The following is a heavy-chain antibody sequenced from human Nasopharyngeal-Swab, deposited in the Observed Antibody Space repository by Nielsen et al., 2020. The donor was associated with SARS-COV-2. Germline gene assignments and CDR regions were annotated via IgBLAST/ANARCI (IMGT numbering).Heavy chain of an antibody. D-gene: IGHD5-18*01. CDR1: GYTFTDLS. CDR2: FDPEDGET. V-gene: IGHV1-24*01. Sequence: ASVKVSCKVSGYTFTDLSMHWVRQAPGQGLEWMGGFDPEDGETIYAQKFQGRVTMTEDTSTDTAYMELSNLRSDDTAVYYCARLPHTALVKAYFDYWGQGTLVTVSS. J-gene: IGHJ4*02. CDR3: ARLPHTALVKAYFDY.